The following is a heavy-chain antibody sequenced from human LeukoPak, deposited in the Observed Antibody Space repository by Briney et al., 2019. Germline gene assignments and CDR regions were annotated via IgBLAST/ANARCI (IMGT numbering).Heavy chain of an antibody. J-gene: IGHJ6*03. V-gene: IGHV3-7*01. CDR1: GFTFSSYW. D-gene: IGHD6-6*01. Sequence: GGSLRLSCAASGFTFSSYWMSWVRQAPGKGLEWVANIKQDGSEKYYVDSVKGRFTISRDNAKNSLYLQMNSLRAEDTAVYYCVRDEGPGSSSYYYYMDVWGKGTTVTVSS. CDR3: VRDEGPGSSSYYYYMDV. CDR2: IKQDGSEK.